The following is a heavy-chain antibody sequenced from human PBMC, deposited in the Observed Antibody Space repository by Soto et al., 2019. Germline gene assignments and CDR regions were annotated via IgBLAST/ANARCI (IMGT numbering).Heavy chain of an antibody. J-gene: IGHJ5*02. CDR1: GFTFSSYS. D-gene: IGHD5-12*01. Sequence: GGSLRLSCAASGFTFSSYSMNWVRQAPGKGLEWVSYISSSSSTIYYADSVKGRFTISRDNAKNSLYLQMNSLRDEDTAVYYCAREVVATRRYNWFDPWGQGTLVTVSS. CDR3: AREVVATRRYNWFDP. V-gene: IGHV3-48*02. CDR2: ISSSSSTI.